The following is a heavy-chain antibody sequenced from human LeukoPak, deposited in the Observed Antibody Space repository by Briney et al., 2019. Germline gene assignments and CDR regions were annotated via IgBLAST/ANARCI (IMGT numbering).Heavy chain of an antibody. CDR2: IYYSGST. V-gene: IGHV4-59*01. Sequence: SETLSLTCTVSGGSLSSYYWSWLRQPPGKGLEGIGYIYYSGSTNYNPSLKSRVTISVDTSKNQFSLKLSSVTAADTAVYYCARDRDRAAATHYGMDVWGQGTTVTVSS. J-gene: IGHJ6*02. CDR1: GGSLSSYY. D-gene: IGHD6-13*01. CDR3: ARDRDRAAATHYGMDV.